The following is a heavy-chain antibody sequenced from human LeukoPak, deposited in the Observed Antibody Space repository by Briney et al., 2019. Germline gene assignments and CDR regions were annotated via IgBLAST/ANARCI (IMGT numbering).Heavy chain of an antibody. V-gene: IGHV3-53*01. CDR3: ARALDSEWFGELSVDV. J-gene: IGHJ6*02. CDR2: IYSGGST. CDR1: GFTVSSNY. Sequence: AGGSLRLSCAASGFTVSSNYMSWVRQAPGKGLEWVSVIYSGGSTYYADSVKGRFTISRDNSKNTLYLQMNSLRAEDTAVYYCARALDSEWFGELSVDVWGQGTTVTVSS. D-gene: IGHD3-10*01.